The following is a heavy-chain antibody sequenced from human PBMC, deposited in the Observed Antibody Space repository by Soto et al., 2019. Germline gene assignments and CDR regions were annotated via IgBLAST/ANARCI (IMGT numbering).Heavy chain of an antibody. D-gene: IGHD3-22*01. J-gene: IGHJ5*02. CDR2: IYYSGST. Sequence: PSETLSLTCTVSGGSISSYYWSWIRQPPGKGLDWIGYIYYSGSTNYNPSLKSRVTISVDTSKNQFSLKLSSVTAADTAVYYCARLAYYDSSGYYYIGNWFDPWGQGTLVTVSS. V-gene: IGHV4-59*01. CDR1: GGSISSYY. CDR3: ARLAYYDSSGYYYIGNWFDP.